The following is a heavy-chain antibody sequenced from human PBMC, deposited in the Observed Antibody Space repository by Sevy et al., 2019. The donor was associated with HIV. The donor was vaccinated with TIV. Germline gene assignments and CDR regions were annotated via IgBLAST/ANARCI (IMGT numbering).Heavy chain of an antibody. CDR2: MSGSADAT. CDR1: GFTFSNYA. Sequence: GGSLRLSCAASGFTFSNYAMSWGRQTPGKGLDWVSAMSGSADATYYTYSVKGRFTISRDNSKNTVHMQMNSLTAEHTAVYYCVKEVSQYSYSDYWGQGTLVTVSS. J-gene: IGHJ4*02. D-gene: IGHD5-18*01. V-gene: IGHV3-23*01. CDR3: VKEVSQYSYSDY.